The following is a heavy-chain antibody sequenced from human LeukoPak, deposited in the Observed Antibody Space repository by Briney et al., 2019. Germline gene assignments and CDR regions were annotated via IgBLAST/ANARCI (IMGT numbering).Heavy chain of an antibody. CDR2: INPTSGGT. CDR3: ARVYYYDSSGYYGY. D-gene: IGHD3-22*01. Sequence: ASVKVSCKASGYTFTGYYMHWVRQAPGQGLEWMGRINPTSGGTNYAQKFQGRVTMTRDTSISTAYMELSRLRSDDTAVYYCARVYYYDSSGYYGYWGQGTLVTVSS. CDR1: GYTFTGYY. V-gene: IGHV1-2*06. J-gene: IGHJ4*02.